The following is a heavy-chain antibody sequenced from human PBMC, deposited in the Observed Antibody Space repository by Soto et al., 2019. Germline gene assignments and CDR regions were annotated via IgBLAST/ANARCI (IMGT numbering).Heavy chain of an antibody. J-gene: IGHJ3*02. D-gene: IGHD3-9*01. Sequence: QVQLQQWGAGLLKPSETLSLTCAVYGGSFSGYYWSWIRQPPGKGLEWIGEINHSGSTNYNPSLKSRVTISVDTSKNQFSLKLSSVTAADTAVYYCARGVDYDILTGLKAFDIWGQGTMVTVSS. CDR2: INHSGST. CDR3: ARGVDYDILTGLKAFDI. CDR1: GGSFSGYY. V-gene: IGHV4-34*01.